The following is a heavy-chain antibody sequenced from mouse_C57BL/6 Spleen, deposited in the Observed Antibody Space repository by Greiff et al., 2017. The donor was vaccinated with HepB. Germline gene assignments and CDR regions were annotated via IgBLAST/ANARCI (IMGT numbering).Heavy chain of an antibody. Sequence: VKLVESGPELVKPGASVKISCKASGYAFSSSWMNWVKQRPGKGLEWIGRIYPGDGDTNYNGKFKGTATLTADKSSSTAYMQLSSLTSEDAAVYFCARRGYYDYDGGFAYWGQGTLVTVSA. D-gene: IGHD2-4*01. J-gene: IGHJ3*01. CDR3: ARRGYYDYDGGFAY. CDR2: IYPGDGDT. V-gene: IGHV1-82*01. CDR1: GYAFSSSW.